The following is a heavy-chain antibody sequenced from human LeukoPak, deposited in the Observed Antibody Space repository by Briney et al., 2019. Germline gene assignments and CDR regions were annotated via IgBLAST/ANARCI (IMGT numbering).Heavy chain of an antibody. CDR1: GGTFSSYA. CDR2: IIPIFGTA. D-gene: IGHD3-22*01. CDR3: ARARGDSSGYYESPFDY. V-gene: IGHV1-69*13. J-gene: IGHJ4*02. Sequence: ASVKVSCKASGGTFSSYAISWVRQAPGQGLEWMGGIIPIFGTANYAQKFQGRVTITADESTSTAYMELSSLRSEDTAVYYCARARGDSSGYYESPFDYWGQGTLVTVSS.